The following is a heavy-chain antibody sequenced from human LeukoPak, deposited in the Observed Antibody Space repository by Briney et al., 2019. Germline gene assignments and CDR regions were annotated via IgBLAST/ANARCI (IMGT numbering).Heavy chain of an antibody. Sequence: GGSLSLSCAASGFTFSSYGMHWVRQAPGKGLEWVAVISYDGSNKYYADSVKGRFTISRDNSKSTLYLQMNSLRAEDTAVYYCAKGASYYDTEIDYWGQGTLVTVSS. CDR3: AKGASYYDTEIDY. V-gene: IGHV3-30*18. CDR2: ISYDGSNK. D-gene: IGHD3-22*01. CDR1: GFTFSSYG. J-gene: IGHJ4*02.